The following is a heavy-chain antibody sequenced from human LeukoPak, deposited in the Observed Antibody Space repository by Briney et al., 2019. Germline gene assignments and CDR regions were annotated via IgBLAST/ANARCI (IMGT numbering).Heavy chain of an antibody. CDR3: ARVSWLVPDY. Sequence: SETLSLTCTVSGGSISSGGYYWSWIRQPPGKGLEWIGYIYHSGSTYYNPSLKSRVTISVDRSKNQFSLKLSSVTAADTAVYYCARVSWLVPDYWGQGTLVTVSS. CDR2: IYHSGST. D-gene: IGHD6-6*01. V-gene: IGHV4-30-2*01. CDR1: GGSISSGGYY. J-gene: IGHJ4*02.